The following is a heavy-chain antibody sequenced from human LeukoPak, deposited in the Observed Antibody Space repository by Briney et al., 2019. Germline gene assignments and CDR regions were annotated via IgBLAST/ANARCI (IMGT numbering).Heavy chain of an antibody. J-gene: IGHJ3*02. V-gene: IGHV1-18*04. CDR2: ISAYNGNT. D-gene: IGHD3-22*01. CDR1: GYTFTGYY. CDR3: ARDFGSSGYDALDI. Sequence: ASVKVSCKASGYTFTGYYIHWVRQAPGEGLEWMGWISAYNGNTNYAQKLQGRVTLTTDTSTNTAYMELRSLRSDDTAVYYCARDFGSSGYDALDIWGQGTMVTVSS.